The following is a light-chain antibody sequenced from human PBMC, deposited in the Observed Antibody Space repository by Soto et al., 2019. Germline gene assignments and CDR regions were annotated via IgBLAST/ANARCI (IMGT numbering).Light chain of an antibody. V-gene: IGLV2-14*01. CDR3: TSYTIKANYV. J-gene: IGLJ1*01. Sequence: LTQPSSVSWAPGQSITISCAGTMRDVGAYNLVSWYQQHPGRAPQLIIYEVRNRPSGISFRFSGSKSGNTASLTISGLRAEDEAEYYCTSYTIKANYVFGTGTKVTVL. CDR1: MRDVGAYNL. CDR2: EVR.